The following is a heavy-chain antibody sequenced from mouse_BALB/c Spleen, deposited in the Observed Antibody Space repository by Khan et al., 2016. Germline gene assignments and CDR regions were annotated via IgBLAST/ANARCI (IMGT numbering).Heavy chain of an antibody. D-gene: IGHD4-1*01. CDR2: IDPANGNT. CDR3: ARGRTAFAY. CDR1: GFNIKDTY. V-gene: IGHV14-3*02. Sequence: EVQLQASGAELVKPGASVKLSCTAAGFNIKDTYMHWVKQRPEQGLEWIGRIDPANGNTKYDPKFQGKATITADTSSNTAYLQLSSLTSEDTAVYYCARGRTAFAYWGQGTLVTVSA. J-gene: IGHJ3*01.